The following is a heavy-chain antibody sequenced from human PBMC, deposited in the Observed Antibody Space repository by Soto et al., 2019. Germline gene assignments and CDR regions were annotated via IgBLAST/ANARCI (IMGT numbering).Heavy chain of an antibody. CDR1: TFTFTSSA. CDR2: IVVGSCNT. D-gene: IGHD1-26*01. CDR3: ATHREGATYYFDY. J-gene: IGHJ4*02. V-gene: IGHV1-58*01. Sequence: QMQLVQSGPEVKKPGTSVKVSCKASTFTFTSSAVQWVRQARGQRLEWIGWIVVGSCNTKYAQNFQERVTSTRDMSSGTAYLELSSLRSEDTAVYYCATHREGATYYFDYLGQGTLITVSS.